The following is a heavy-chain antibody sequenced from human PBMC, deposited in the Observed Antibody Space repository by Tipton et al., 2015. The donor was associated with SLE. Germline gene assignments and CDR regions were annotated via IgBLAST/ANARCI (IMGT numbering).Heavy chain of an antibody. CDR1: GFTFISYA. V-gene: IGHV3-30*04. Sequence: SLRLSCAASGFTFISYAMHWVRQAPGKGLEWVAVISYDGSNKYYADSVKGRFTISRDNSKNTLYLQMNSLRAEDTAVYYCARWEWELLAFDYWGQGTLVTVSS. D-gene: IGHD1-26*01. CDR3: ARWEWELLAFDY. CDR2: ISYDGSNK. J-gene: IGHJ4*02.